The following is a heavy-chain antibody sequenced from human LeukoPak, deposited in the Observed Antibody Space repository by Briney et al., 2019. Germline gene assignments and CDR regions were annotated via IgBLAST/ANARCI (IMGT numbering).Heavy chain of an antibody. CDR2: IIPIFGTA. CDR3: ARGWLRSREFDY. CDR1: GGTFSSYA. Sequence: SSVKVSCKASGGTFSSYAISWLRQAPAQGLEWMGGIIPIFGTANYAQKFQGRVTITADESTSTAYMERSSLRSEDTAVYYCARGWLRSREFDYWGQATLVSVSS. D-gene: IGHD5-12*01. J-gene: IGHJ4*02. V-gene: IGHV1-69*13.